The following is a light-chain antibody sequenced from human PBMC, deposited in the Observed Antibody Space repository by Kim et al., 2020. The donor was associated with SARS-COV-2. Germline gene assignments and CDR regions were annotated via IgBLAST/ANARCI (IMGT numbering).Light chain of an antibody. CDR2: DNN. V-gene: IGLV1-51*01. Sequence: GQKDTISCSGRSSNIGNNYVSWNQQLPGTAPKLLIYDNNKRPSGMPDRFSGSKSGTSATLGITGLQTGDEADYYCGTWDSSLSAVVFGGGTQLTVL. CDR3: GTWDSSLSAVV. CDR1: SSNIGNNY. J-gene: IGLJ2*01.